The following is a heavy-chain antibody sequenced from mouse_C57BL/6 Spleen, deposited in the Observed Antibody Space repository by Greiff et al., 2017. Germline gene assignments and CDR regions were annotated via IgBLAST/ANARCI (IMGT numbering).Heavy chain of an antibody. CDR1: GFSLTSYG. V-gene: IGHV2-6*01. D-gene: IGHD1-3*01. Sequence: VKLMESGPGLVAPSQSLSITCTVSGFSLTSYGVDWVRQSPRKGLEWLGVIWGVGSTNYNSALKSRLSISKDNSKSQVFLKMNSLQTDDTAMYYCATITDYYAMDYWGQGTSVTVSS. CDR3: ATITDYYAMDY. J-gene: IGHJ4*01. CDR2: IWGVGST.